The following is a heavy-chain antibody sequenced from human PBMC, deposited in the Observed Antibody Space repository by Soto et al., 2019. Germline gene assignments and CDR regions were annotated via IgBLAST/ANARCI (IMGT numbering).Heavy chain of an antibody. CDR3: GRDHYGFNSIDY. J-gene: IGHJ4*02. CDR2: IRGDGGYT. D-gene: IGHD4-17*01. CDR1: GFTFSSYW. Sequence: SCAASGFTFSSYWMHWVRQAPGKGLVHVSRIRGDGGYTDHAESVKGRFTISRDNAKNTLYLQMNSLRVEDTAVYYCGRDHYGFNSIDYWGQGTLVTVSS. V-gene: IGHV3-74*01.